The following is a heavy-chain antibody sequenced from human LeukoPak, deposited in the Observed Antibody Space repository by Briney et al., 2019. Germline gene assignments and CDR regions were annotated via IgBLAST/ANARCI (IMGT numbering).Heavy chain of an antibody. CDR1: GGSLSSYY. Sequence: SETLSLTCTVSGGSLSSYYWSWIRQPPGKGLEWIGYIYYSGSTNYNPSLKSRVTISVDTSKNQFSLKLSSVTAADTAVYYCARTGSGWYGTFDYWGQGTLVTVSS. J-gene: IGHJ4*02. CDR3: ARTGSGWYGTFDY. D-gene: IGHD6-19*01. V-gene: IGHV4-59*01. CDR2: IYYSGST.